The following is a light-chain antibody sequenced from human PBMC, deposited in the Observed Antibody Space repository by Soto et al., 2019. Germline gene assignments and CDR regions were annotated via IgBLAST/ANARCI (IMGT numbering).Light chain of an antibody. Sequence: EIVLTQSPGTLSLSPGERTTLSCRASQSVSSSYLAWYQQKPGQAPXLLIYGASSRATGIPDRFSGSGSGTDFTLTISRLDPEDFAVDYCQQYGSSRTFGQGTKGDIK. J-gene: IGKJ1*01. CDR2: GAS. V-gene: IGKV3-20*01. CDR3: QQYGSSRT. CDR1: QSVSSSY.